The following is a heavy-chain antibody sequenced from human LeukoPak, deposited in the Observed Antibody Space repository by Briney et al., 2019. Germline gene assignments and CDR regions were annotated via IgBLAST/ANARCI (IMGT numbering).Heavy chain of an antibody. CDR1: GYTFTSCD. D-gene: IGHD6-6*01. CDR3: ARMAEARSIKWFDP. J-gene: IGHJ5*02. Sequence: ASVKVSCKASGYTFTSCDINWVRQATGQGLEWMGWMNPNSGDTGYAQKFQGRVTMTRDVSISTAYMELSSLSSEDTAVYYCARMAEARSIKWFDPWGQGTLVTVPS. V-gene: IGHV1-8*01. CDR2: MNPNSGDT.